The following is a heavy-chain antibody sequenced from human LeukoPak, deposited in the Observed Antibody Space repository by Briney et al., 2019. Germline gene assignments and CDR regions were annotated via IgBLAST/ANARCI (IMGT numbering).Heavy chain of an antibody. CDR1: GGSISSSSYY. V-gene: IGHV4-39*01. CDR3: ARPIWFGELSRALDI. CDR2: IYDSGST. J-gene: IGHJ3*02. D-gene: IGHD3-10*01. Sequence: SETLSLTCTVSGGSISSSSYYWGWLRQPPGKGREGVGSIYDSGSTYYNPTLKSRVPISVHPSKNQFSLNLSSVTAADTAVYYCARPIWFGELSRALDIWGQGTMLTVSS.